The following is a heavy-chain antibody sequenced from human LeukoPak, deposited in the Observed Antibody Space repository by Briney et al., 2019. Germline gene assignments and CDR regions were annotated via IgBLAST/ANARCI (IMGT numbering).Heavy chain of an antibody. D-gene: IGHD3-22*01. Sequence: GGSLRLSCAASGFTFSSYAMSWVRQAPGKGLEWVSAISGSGGSTYYADSVKGRFTISRDNAKNSLYLQMNSLRAEDTAVYYCAREGVDYYDSSGYYAGLDYWGQGTLVTVSS. CDR3: AREGVDYYDSSGYYAGLDY. CDR2: ISGSGGST. V-gene: IGHV3-23*01. CDR1: GFTFSSYA. J-gene: IGHJ4*02.